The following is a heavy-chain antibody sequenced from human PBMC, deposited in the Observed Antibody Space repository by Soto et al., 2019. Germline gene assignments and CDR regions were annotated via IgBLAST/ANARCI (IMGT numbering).Heavy chain of an antibody. CDR2: IYYSGST. V-gene: IGHV4-39*01. D-gene: IGHD6-19*01. Sequence: SETLSLTCTVSGGSISSSSYYWGWIRQPPGKGLEWIGSIYYSGSTYYNPSLKSRVTISVDTSKNQFSLKLSSVTAADTAVYYCAGYSSGWYGGAIDYWGQGTLVTVS. J-gene: IGHJ4*02. CDR3: AGYSSGWYGGAIDY. CDR1: GGSISSSSYY.